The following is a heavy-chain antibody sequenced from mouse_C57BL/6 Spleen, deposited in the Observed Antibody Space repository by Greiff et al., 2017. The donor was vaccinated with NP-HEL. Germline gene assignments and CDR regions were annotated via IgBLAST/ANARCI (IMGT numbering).Heavy chain of an antibody. D-gene: IGHD1-2*01. CDR1: GFTFNTYA. Sequence: EVMLVESGGGLVQPKGSLKLSCAASGFTFNTYAMHWVRQAPGKGLEWVARIRSKSSNSATYYADSVKDRFTISRDDSQSMLYLQMNNLKTEDTAMYYCVRDYGPSGAFDYWGQGTTLTVAS. CDR2: IRSKSSNSAT. V-gene: IGHV10-3*01. CDR3: VRDYGPSGAFDY. J-gene: IGHJ2*01.